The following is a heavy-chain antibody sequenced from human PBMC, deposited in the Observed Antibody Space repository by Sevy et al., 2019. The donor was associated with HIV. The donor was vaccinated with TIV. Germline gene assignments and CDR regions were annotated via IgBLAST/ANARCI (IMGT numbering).Heavy chain of an antibody. D-gene: IGHD3-16*01. J-gene: IGHJ6*02. CDR2: INQHGSEK. Sequence: GGSLRLSCAASTFTFNDYWMNWVRQAPGKGLEWVANINQHGSEKYFVDSVKGRFTISRDNAKNSLYLQMNSLGAEDTAVYYWAGWGGGLDVWGQGTTVTVSS. V-gene: IGHV3-7*01. CDR3: AGWGGGLDV. CDR1: TFTFNDYW.